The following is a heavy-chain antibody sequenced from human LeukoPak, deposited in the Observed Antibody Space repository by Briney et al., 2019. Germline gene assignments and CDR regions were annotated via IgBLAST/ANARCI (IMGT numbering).Heavy chain of an antibody. D-gene: IGHD5-18*01. J-gene: IGHJ6*03. Sequence: GESLKISCKGSGYSFTSYWIGWVRQMPGKGLEWMGIIYPGDSDTRYSPSFQGQVTISADKSISTAYLQWSSLKASDTALYYCARLSGYSYMIYYYYMDVWGKGTTVTVSS. V-gene: IGHV5-51*01. CDR1: GYSFTSYW. CDR2: IYPGDSDT. CDR3: ARLSGYSYMIYYYYMDV.